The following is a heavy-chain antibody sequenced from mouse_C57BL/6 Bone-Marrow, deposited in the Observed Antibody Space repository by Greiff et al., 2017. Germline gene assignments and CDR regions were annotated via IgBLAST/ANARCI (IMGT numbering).Heavy chain of an antibody. V-gene: IGHV1-50*01. D-gene: IGHD2-3*01. J-gene: IGHJ1*03. CDR1: GYTFTSYW. CDR3: GGGWLPWYCDV. CDR2: IDPSDSYT. Sequence: QVQLQQPGAELVKPGASVKLSCKASGYTFTSYWMQWVKQRPGQGLEWIGEIDPSDSYTNYNQKFKGKATLTVDTSSSTAYMQLSSLTSEDSAVYYCGGGWLPWYCDVGGTGTTVTVSS.